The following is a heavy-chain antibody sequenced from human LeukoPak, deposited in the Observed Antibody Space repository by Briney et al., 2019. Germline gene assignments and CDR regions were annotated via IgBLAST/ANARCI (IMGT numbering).Heavy chain of an antibody. Sequence: SVKVSCKASGGTFSSYAISWVRQAPGQGLEWMGGIIPIFGTANYAQKFQGRVTITADESTSTAYMELSSLRSEDTAVYYCARQEDTAMVWYYFDYWGQGTLVTVSS. J-gene: IGHJ4*02. CDR3: ARQEDTAMVWYYFDY. D-gene: IGHD5-18*01. V-gene: IGHV1-69*13. CDR2: IIPIFGTA. CDR1: GGTFSSYA.